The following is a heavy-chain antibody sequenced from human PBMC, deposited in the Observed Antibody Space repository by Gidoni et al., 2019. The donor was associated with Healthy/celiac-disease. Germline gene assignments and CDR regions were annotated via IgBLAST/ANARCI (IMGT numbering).Heavy chain of an antibody. V-gene: IGHV3-48*03. CDR3: ASLHSSSWGPNWFDP. Sequence: EVQLVESGGGLVQPGGSLRLSCAASGFTFGSYEMNWVRQAPGKGLEWVSYISSSGSTIYYADSVKGRYTISRDNAKNSLYLQMNSLRAEDTAVYYCASLHSSSWGPNWFDPWGQGTLVTVSS. D-gene: IGHD6-13*01. CDR2: ISSSGSTI. J-gene: IGHJ5*02. CDR1: GFTFGSYE.